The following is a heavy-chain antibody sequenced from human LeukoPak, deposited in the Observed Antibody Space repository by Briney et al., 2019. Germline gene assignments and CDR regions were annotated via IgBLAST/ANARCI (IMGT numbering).Heavy chain of an antibody. D-gene: IGHD3-10*01. J-gene: IGHJ6*02. Sequence: GGSLRLSCAASGFTFSSYAMSWVRQAPGKGLEWVSAISGSGGSTYYADSVKGRFTISRDNAKNSLYLQMNSLRAEDTALYYCAKAVRQTYYYGMDVWGQGTTVTVSS. CDR3: AKAVRQTYYYGMDV. CDR2: ISGSGGST. CDR1: GFTFSSYA. V-gene: IGHV3-23*01.